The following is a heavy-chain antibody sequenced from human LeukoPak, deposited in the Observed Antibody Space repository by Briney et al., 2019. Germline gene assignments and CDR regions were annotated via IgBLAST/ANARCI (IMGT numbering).Heavy chain of an antibody. J-gene: IGHJ5*02. V-gene: IGHV3-21*01. CDR1: GFTFSSYT. CDR3: ARDGQRGGFDP. Sequence: GGSLRLSCAASGFTFSSYTMNWVCQAPGKGLEWVSSISSSSNYIYYADSLKGRFTISRDNAKNSLYLQMNSLRAEDTAVYYCARDGQRGGFDPWGQGTLVTVSS. CDR2: ISSSSNYI. D-gene: IGHD6-25*01.